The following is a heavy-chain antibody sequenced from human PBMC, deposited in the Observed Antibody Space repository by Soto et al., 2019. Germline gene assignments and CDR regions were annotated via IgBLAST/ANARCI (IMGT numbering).Heavy chain of an antibody. Sequence: GGSLRLSCAASGFTVSSNYMTWVRQAPGRGLEWVSVIYSGGGAYYADSVKGRFTIGRDSSKNTLYLHMNTLRVEDTAVYYCARGGAALGRTGLLYYYYAVDVWGPGTTVTVSS. V-gene: IGHV3-53*01. CDR3: ARGGAALGRTGLLYYYYAVDV. J-gene: IGHJ6*02. D-gene: IGHD3-10*01. CDR2: IYSGGGA. CDR1: GFTVSSNY.